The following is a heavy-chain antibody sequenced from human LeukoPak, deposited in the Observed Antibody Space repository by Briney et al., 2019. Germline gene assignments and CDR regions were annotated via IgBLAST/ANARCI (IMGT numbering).Heavy chain of an antibody. CDR1: GYTFTNHG. J-gene: IGHJ4*02. CDR3: ARTPKRFGELYQSADY. CDR2: ISAYNGNA. D-gene: IGHD3-10*01. Sequence: GASVKVSCKASGYTFTNHGITWVRQAPGQGLEWTGWISAYNGNADYAQSFQGRVTMTTDTSTSTAYMELRSLRSDDTGVYYCARTPKRFGELYQSADYWGQGTLVTVSS. V-gene: IGHV1-18*01.